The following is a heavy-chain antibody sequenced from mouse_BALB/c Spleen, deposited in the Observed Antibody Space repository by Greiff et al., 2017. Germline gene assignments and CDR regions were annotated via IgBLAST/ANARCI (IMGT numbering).Heavy chain of an antibody. D-gene: IGHD2-4*01. J-gene: IGHJ3*01. CDR1: GFTFSDYG. CDR3: ARDYDYDEGFAY. V-gene: IGHV5-15*02. CDR2: ISNLAYSN. Sequence: EVKLVESGGGLVQPGGSRKLSCAASGFTFSDYGMAWVRQAPGKGPEWVAFISNLAYSNYYADTVTGRLTISREYAKNTLYLEMSSLRSEDTAMYYCARDYDYDEGFAYWGQGTLVTVSA.